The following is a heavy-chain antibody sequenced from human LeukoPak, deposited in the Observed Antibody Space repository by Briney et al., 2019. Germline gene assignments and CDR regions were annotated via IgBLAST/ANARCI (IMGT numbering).Heavy chain of an antibody. V-gene: IGHV3-23*01. D-gene: IGHD5-12*01. CDR2: ISGSGGST. CDR3: ALAGGGYDYYFDY. Sequence: GGSLRLSCAASGFTFSSYAMSWVRQAPGKGLEWVSAISGSGGSTYYADSVKGRFTISRDNSKNTLYLQMNSLRAEDTAVYYCALAGGGYDYYFDYWGQGTLVTVSS. CDR1: GFTFSSYA. J-gene: IGHJ4*02.